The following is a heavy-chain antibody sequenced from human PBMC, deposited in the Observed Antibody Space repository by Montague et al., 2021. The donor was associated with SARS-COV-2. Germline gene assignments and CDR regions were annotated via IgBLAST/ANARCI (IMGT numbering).Heavy chain of an antibody. Sequence: SETLSLTCTVSGGPINNYYWGWIRQPPGKALEYIAYISEIGSTHRNPALKSRVTISVDPSRNQFYLDVNSVTAADTAVYYCARLQGGGRLMDYWGQGTLVTVSS. CDR3: ARLQGGGRLMDY. D-gene: IGHD5-12*01. CDR1: GGPINNYY. J-gene: IGHJ4*02. V-gene: IGHV4-59*13. CDR2: ISEIGST.